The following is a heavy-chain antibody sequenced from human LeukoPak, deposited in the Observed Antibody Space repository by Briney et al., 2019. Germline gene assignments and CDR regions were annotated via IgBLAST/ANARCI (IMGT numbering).Heavy chain of an antibody. Sequence: GGSLRLSCAVSGITLSNYGMSWVRQAPGKGLEWVSAISGSGGSTYYADSVKGRFTISRDNSKNTLYLQMNSLRAEDTAVYYCAKDLVVGATGFDYWGQGTLVTVSS. D-gene: IGHD1-26*01. CDR3: AKDLVVGATGFDY. V-gene: IGHV3-23*01. CDR2: ISGSGGST. CDR1: GITLSNYG. J-gene: IGHJ4*02.